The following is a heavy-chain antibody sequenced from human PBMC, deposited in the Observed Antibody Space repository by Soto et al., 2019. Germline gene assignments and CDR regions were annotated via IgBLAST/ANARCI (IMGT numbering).Heavy chain of an antibody. D-gene: IGHD5-12*01. Sequence: HVQVQQSGPGLVKPSQTLSLTCGISGDSVSINSGAWNWIRQSPSRGLEWLGRTYYRSKWYYDYAESVKSRIIISVDTSKTQVSLQLNSVTPEDAAVYYCANDPGYSLDNWGQGTQVTVSS. CDR2: TYYRSKWYY. CDR3: ANDPGYSLDN. V-gene: IGHV6-1*01. CDR1: GDSVSINSGA. J-gene: IGHJ4*02.